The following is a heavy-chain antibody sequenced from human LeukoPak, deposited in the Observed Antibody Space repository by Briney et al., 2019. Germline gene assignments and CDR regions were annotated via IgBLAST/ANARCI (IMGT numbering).Heavy chain of an antibody. D-gene: IGHD4/OR15-4a*01. CDR1: GFTVSSNS. CDR2: IYSGTI. J-gene: IGHJ4*02. CDR3: ARGAGAYSHPYDY. Sequence: GGSLRLSCTVSGFTVSSNSMSWVRQAPGKGLEWVSFIYSGTIHYSDSVKGRFTISRDNSKNTLYLQMNSLRAEDTAVYYCARGAGAYSHPYDYWARETRVTVS. V-gene: IGHV3-53*01.